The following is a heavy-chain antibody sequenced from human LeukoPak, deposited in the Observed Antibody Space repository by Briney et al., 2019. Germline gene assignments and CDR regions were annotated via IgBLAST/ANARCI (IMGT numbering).Heavy chain of an antibody. CDR2: IKSKTDGGTT. Sequence: PGGSLRLSCAASGFTFSNAWMSWVRQAPGKGLEWVGRIKSKTDGGTTDYAAPVKGRFTISRDDSKNTLYLQMNSLKTEDTAVYYCTTDLWDSGYVDYWGQGTLVTVSS. J-gene: IGHJ4*02. CDR3: TTDLWDSGYVDY. V-gene: IGHV3-15*01. D-gene: IGHD1-26*01. CDR1: GFTFSNAW.